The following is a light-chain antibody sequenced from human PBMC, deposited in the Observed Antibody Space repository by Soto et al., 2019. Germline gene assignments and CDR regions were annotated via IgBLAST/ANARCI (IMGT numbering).Light chain of an antibody. J-gene: IGKJ2*02. CDR1: QSVSSSY. CDR2: GAS. V-gene: IGKV3-20*01. Sequence: EIVLTQSPGTLSLSPGERATLSCRASQSVSSSYLAWYQQKPGQAPRLLSYGASSRATGIPDRFSGSGSGTDFTLTISRLEPEDFAVYYCQQYGSPCTFGQGTKLEIK. CDR3: QQYGSPCT.